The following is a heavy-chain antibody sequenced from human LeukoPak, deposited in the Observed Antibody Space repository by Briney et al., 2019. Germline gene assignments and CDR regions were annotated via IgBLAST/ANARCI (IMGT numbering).Heavy chain of an antibody. CDR1: GFILSPYA. J-gene: IGHJ4*02. Sequence: GGSLRLSCSASGFILSPYAMHWVRQAPGKGLEYVSSISSEGKTTYYADSVKGRFTISRDNSKNTLYLQMSSLRPEDTAVYYCVKDRWVDHWGQGTLVTVSS. V-gene: IGHV3-64D*06. CDR2: ISSEGKTT. D-gene: IGHD6-13*01. CDR3: VKDRWVDH.